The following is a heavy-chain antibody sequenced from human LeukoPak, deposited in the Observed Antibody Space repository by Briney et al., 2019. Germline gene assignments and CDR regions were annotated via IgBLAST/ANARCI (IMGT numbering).Heavy chain of an antibody. Sequence: GASVKVSCKASGYTFTSYDINWVRQATGQGLEWMGWMNPNSGNTGYAQKFQGRVTMTRNTSISTAYMELSSLRSEDTAVYYCARGLYSYGYRVYYFGYWGQGTLVTVSS. J-gene: IGHJ4*02. CDR2: MNPNSGNT. D-gene: IGHD5-18*01. CDR1: GYTFTSYD. CDR3: ARGLYSYGYRVYYFGY. V-gene: IGHV1-8*01.